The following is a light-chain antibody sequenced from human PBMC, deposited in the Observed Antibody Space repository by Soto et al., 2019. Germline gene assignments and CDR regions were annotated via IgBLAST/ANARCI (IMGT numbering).Light chain of an antibody. V-gene: IGKV3-11*01. CDR2: AAS. CDR3: QQRGNWPRT. CDR1: QSVSSY. J-gene: IGKJ1*01. Sequence: EIVLTQSPATLSLSPGERATLSCRASQSVSSYLAWYQQKPGQAPRLLIYAASNRATGIPARFSGSGSGTDFTLTISSLEPEDFAVYYCQQRGNWPRTFGQGTKVEIK.